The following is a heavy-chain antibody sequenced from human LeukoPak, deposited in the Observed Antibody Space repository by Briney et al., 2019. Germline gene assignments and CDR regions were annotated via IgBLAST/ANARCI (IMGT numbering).Heavy chain of an antibody. CDR1: GFTFTTYS. Sequence: PGGSLRLSCAASGFTFTTYSMSWVRQAPGKGLEWVAVISFDGSKNYYADSVKGRFTISRDNSKNTLYLQMNSLRAEDTALYYCARGRDYDSGNWFDPWGQGTLVTVSS. V-gene: IGHV3-30-3*01. CDR2: ISFDGSKN. J-gene: IGHJ5*02. D-gene: IGHD3-22*01. CDR3: ARGRDYDSGNWFDP.